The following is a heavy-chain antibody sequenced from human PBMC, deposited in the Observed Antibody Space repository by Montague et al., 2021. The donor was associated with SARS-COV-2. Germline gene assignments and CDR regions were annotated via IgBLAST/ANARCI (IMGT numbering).Heavy chain of an antibody. V-gene: IGHV2-70*11. J-gene: IGHJ4*02. CDR2: LDWDDDK. D-gene: IGHD4-23*01. CDR3: ARELGTVVTLDD. Sequence: LKWLARLDWDDDKYYSTSLKTRLTISKDTSKNQVVLTMTNTDPVDTATYSCARELGTVVTLDDWGQGTRVTVSS.